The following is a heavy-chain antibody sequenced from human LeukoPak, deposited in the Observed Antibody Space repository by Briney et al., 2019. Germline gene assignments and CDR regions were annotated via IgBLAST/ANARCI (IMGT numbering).Heavy chain of an antibody. CDR1: GGSISSYY. J-gene: IGHJ4*02. V-gene: IGHV4-59*08. D-gene: IGHD4-17*01. CDR2: IYYSGST. CDR3: ARHYGDYVLDY. Sequence: SETLSLTCTVSGGSISSYYWSWIRQPPGKGLEWIGYIYYSGSTNYNPSLKSRVTISVDTSKNQFSLKLSSVTAADTAVYYCARHYGDYVLDYWGQGTLVTASS.